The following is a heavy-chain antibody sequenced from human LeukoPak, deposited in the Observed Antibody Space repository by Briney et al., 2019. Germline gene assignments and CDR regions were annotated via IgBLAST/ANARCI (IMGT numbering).Heavy chain of an antibody. J-gene: IGHJ4*02. D-gene: IGHD2-15*01. CDR3: ARSSGGRIDFDY. Sequence: GGSLRLSCAASGFTFSNSWMSWVRQAPGKGLEWVATIKPDGSAQYHVDSVKGRFTISRDNAKNSLFLQINSLRAEDTAVYYCARSSGGRIDFDYWGQGTLVTVSS. CDR1: GFTFSNSW. CDR2: IKPDGSAQ. V-gene: IGHV3-7*01.